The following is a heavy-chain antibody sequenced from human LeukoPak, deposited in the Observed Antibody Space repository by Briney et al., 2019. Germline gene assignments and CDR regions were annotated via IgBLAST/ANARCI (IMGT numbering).Heavy chain of an antibody. CDR3: AKHIGSYPLYGGHYFDY. D-gene: IGHD3-16*02. CDR2: ISGSGGST. Sequence: GGSLRLSCAASGFTFSSHAMSWVRQAPGKGLEWVSAISGSGGSTYYADSVKGRFTISRDNSKNTLYLQMNSLRAEDTAVYYCAKHIGSYPLYGGHYFDYWGQGTLVTVSS. J-gene: IGHJ4*02. CDR1: GFTFSSHA. V-gene: IGHV3-23*01.